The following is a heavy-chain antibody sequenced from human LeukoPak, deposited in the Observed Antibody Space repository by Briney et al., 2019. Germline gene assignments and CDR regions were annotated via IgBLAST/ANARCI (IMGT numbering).Heavy chain of an antibody. CDR1: GFTFSDYG. V-gene: IGHV3-33*01. CDR3: ARDTKYCSSTSCSASMDV. D-gene: IGHD2-2*01. CDR2: IWYDGSNE. Sequence: PGRSLRLSCAASGFTFSDYGMHWVRQAPGKGLEWVAVIWYDGSNEYYADSVKGRFTISRDNSKNTLYLQMNSLRAEDTAMYYCARDTKYCSSTSCSASMDVWGQGTTVTVSS. J-gene: IGHJ6*02.